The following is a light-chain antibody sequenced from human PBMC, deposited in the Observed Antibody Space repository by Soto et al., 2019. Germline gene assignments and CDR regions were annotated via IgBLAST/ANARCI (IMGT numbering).Light chain of an antibody. V-gene: IGKV3D-15*01. CDR2: GAS. J-gene: IGKJ1*01. CDR1: QGVFTN. Sequence: EIVLTQSPATLSVSPGERATLSCRASQGVFTNLAWYQQKPGQAPRLLIYGASTRASAIPARFSVRGSGTDFTLTISRLQSEDFAGYFCHQYHNWPRTFGQGTKVDVK. CDR3: HQYHNWPRT.